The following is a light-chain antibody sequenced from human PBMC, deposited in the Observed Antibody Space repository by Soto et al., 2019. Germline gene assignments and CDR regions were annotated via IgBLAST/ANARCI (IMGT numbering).Light chain of an antibody. V-gene: IGLV2-23*01. CDR3: CSYAGSSTLDVV. Sequence: QSALTQPASVSGSPEQSITISCTGTSSDVGSYNLVSWYQQHPGKAPKLMIYEGSKRPSGVSNRFSGSKSGNTASLTISGLQAEDEADYYCCSYAGSSTLDVVFGGGTKLNVL. CDR1: SSDVGSYNL. CDR2: EGS. J-gene: IGLJ2*01.